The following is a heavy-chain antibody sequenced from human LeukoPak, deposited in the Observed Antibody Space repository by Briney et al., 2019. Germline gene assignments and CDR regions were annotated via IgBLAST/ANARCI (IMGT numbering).Heavy chain of an antibody. CDR3: ARSLTTLTYEGY. CDR1: GFTFSSYM. CDR2: INSGSTYT. D-gene: IGHD1-1*01. J-gene: IGHJ4*02. Sequence: GGSLRLSCAASGFTFSSYMMNWVRQAPGKGLEWVSSINSGSTYTYYTESVKGRFTVSRDNAKNSLFLQMNSLRAEDTAIYYCARSLTTLTYEGYWGQGTLVTVSS. V-gene: IGHV3-21*01.